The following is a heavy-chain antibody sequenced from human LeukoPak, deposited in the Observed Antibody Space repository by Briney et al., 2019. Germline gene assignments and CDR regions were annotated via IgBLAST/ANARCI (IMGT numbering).Heavy chain of an antibody. CDR1: GFTVSSNY. Sequence: GGSLRLSCAASGFTVSSNYMSWVRQAPGKGLEWVSVIYSGGSTYYADSVKGRFTISRDNSKNTVYLQMNSLRAEDTAVYYCAKASSAAAGTFSVYYWGQGTLVTVSS. V-gene: IGHV3-66*01. CDR2: IYSGGST. D-gene: IGHD6-13*01. CDR3: AKASSAAAGTFSVYY. J-gene: IGHJ4*02.